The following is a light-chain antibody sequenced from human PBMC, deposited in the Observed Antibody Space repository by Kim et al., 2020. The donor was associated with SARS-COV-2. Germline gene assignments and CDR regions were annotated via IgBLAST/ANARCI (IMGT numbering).Light chain of an antibody. Sequence: EIVLTQSPDTLSVSLGERATLSCRASQRLGSTSLAWYQQRPGQPPRLVIYGVSTRATGIPDRFSGSGSGTDFTLTISRLEPEDSAVYYCQQSESTPPITFGQGTRLEIK. CDR1: QRLGSTS. CDR2: GVS. CDR3: QQSESTPPIT. J-gene: IGKJ5*01. V-gene: IGKV3-20*01.